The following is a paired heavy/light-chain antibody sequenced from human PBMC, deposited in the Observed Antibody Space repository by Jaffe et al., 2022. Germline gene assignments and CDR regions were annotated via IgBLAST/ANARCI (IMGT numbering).Light chain of an antibody. J-gene: IGLJ2*01. Sequence: QSALTQPASVSGSPGQSITISCTGTSSDVGAYNYVSWYQQNPGKAPKLMIYEVSNRPSGVSNRFSGSKSGNTASLTISGLQAEDESDYYCSSYTSSNTLVFGGGTKLTVL. CDR3: SSYTSSNTLV. CDR2: EVS. V-gene: IGLV2-14*01. CDR1: SSDVGAYNY.
Heavy chain of an antibody. CDR3: AKARKYSSSWYMFDY. CDR2: ISGGGVST. Sequence: EVQLLESGGGLVQPGGSLRLSCAASGFTFSSYDMTWVRQAPGKGLEWVSAISGGGVSTYYADSVKGRFTISRDNSKNTLYVQMNSLRAEDTALYYCAKARKYSSSWYMFDYWGQGTLVTVSS. V-gene: IGHV3-23*01. J-gene: IGHJ4*02. CDR1: GFTFSSYD. D-gene: IGHD6-13*01.